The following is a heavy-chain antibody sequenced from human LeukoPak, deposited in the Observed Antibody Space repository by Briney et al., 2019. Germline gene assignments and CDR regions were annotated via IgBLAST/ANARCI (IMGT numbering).Heavy chain of an antibody. J-gene: IGHJ5*02. D-gene: IGHD3-9*01. CDR1: GYTFTSYW. CDR2: ILPGDSDT. CDR3: ARQYYETLTGPNWFDA. Sequence: ASLKVSCKGSGYTFTSYWMGWLGQMPAKGLDWVGIILPGDSDTRYSPCFKRQVPMSVDKSISHAYLQWSSLKASDTAMYYCARQYYETLTGPNWFDAWGQGTLVTVSS. V-gene: IGHV5-51*01.